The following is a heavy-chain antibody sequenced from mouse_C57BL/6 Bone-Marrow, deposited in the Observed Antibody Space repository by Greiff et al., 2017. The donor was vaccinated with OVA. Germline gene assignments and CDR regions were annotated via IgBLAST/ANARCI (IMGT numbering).Heavy chain of an antibody. CDR3: ARDKANRYYFDY. V-gene: IGHV1-52*01. Sequence: QVQLQQPGAELVRPGSSVKLSCKASGYTFTSYWMHWVKQRPIQGLEWIGNIDPSDSETHYNQKFKDKATLTVDKSSSTAYMQLSSLTPEDSAVYYCARDKANRYYFDYWGQGTTLTVSS. D-gene: IGHD3-2*02. J-gene: IGHJ2*01. CDR2: IDPSDSET. CDR1: GYTFTSYW.